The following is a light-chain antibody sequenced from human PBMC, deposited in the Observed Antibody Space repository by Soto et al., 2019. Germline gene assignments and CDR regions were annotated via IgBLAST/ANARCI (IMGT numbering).Light chain of an antibody. CDR3: QQYGSSPIT. J-gene: IGKJ5*01. CDR2: LTS. CDR1: QAVNTR. Sequence: EIVLTQSPATLSSFPGDRVTLSCRASQAVNTRLAWYQHKPGQAPRLLIYLTSSRATGIPDRFSGSGSGTDFTPTISRLEPEDFAVYYCQQYGSSPITFGQGTRLEIK. V-gene: IGKV3-20*01.